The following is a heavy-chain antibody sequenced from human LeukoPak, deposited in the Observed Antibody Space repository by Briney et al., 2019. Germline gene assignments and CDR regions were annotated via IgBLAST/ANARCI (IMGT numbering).Heavy chain of an antibody. CDR1: GGSISSYY. D-gene: IGHD3-10*01. J-gene: IGHJ4*02. V-gene: IGHV4-59*01. CDR3: ARNVGGLRGFEY. Sequence: SETLSLTCTVSGGSISSYYWSWIRQPPGKGLEWIGYVSYSGSTNYNLSLKSRVTISVDTSTNQFSLKLSSVTAADTAVYYCARNVGGLRGFEYWGQGTLVTVSS. CDR2: VSYSGST.